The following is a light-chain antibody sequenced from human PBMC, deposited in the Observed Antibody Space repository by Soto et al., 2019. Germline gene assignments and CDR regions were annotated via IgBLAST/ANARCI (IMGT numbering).Light chain of an antibody. J-gene: IGKJ2*01. CDR1: QSLGSN. CDR3: QQSYKWPDT. V-gene: IGKV3-15*01. Sequence: EIVMTQSPATLSVSPGERATLSCRASQSLGSNLAWYQQKPGQAPRLVIYASSTRATGIPARFSGSGSGTEFTLTISSLQSEDFAVYFCQQSYKWPDTFGQGTKLEIK. CDR2: ASS.